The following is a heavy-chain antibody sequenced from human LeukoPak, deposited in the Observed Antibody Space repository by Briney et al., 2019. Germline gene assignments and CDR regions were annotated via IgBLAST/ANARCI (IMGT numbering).Heavy chain of an antibody. V-gene: IGHV3-7*01. CDR3: ARDSSGQWVLLGNY. CDR2: IKQDGSEK. D-gene: IGHD1-26*01. CDR1: GFTFSSYW. J-gene: IGHJ4*02. Sequence: GGSLRLSCAASGFTFSSYWMSWVRQAPGKGLEWVANIKQDGSEKYYVDSVKGRFTISRDNAKNSLYLQMNSLRAEDTAVYYCARDSSGQWVLLGNYWGQGTLVTVSS.